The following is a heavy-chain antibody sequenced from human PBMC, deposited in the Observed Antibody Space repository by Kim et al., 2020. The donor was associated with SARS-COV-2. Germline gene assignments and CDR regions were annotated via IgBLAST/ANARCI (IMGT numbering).Heavy chain of an antibody. CDR3: ASPNRAIAVAGFGD. Sequence: NQAHKSRVTISVDTSKNQFSLKLGSVTAADTAVYYCASPNRAIAVAGFGDWGQGTLVTVSS. D-gene: IGHD6-19*01. V-gene: IGHV4-39*01. J-gene: IGHJ4*02.